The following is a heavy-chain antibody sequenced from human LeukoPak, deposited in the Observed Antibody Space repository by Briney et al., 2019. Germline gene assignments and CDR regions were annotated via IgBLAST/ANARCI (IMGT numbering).Heavy chain of an antibody. J-gene: IGHJ6*03. D-gene: IGHD2-2*02. CDR1: GGSISSYY. CDR3: ARGRKYQLLYGRVYYYYYMDV. Sequence: SETLSLTCTVSGGSISSYYWSWIRQPPGKGLEWIGYIYDSGSTNYNPSLKSRVTISVDTSKNQFSLKLSSVTAADTAVYYCARGRKYQLLYGRVYYYYYMDVWGKGTTVTVSS. V-gene: IGHV4-59*12. CDR2: IYDSGST.